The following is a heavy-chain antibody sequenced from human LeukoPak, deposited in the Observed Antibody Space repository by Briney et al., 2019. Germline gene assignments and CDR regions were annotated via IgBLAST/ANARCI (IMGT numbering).Heavy chain of an antibody. CDR3: ARAAPNTAMAPIDY. Sequence: GASVKVSCKASGYTFTSYDINWVRQAPGQGLEWMGWISAYNGNTNYAQKLQGRVTMTTDTSTSTAYMELRSLRSDDTAVYYCARAAPNTAMAPIDYWGQGTLVTVSS. D-gene: IGHD5-18*01. CDR2: ISAYNGNT. CDR1: GYTFTSYD. V-gene: IGHV1-18*01. J-gene: IGHJ4*02.